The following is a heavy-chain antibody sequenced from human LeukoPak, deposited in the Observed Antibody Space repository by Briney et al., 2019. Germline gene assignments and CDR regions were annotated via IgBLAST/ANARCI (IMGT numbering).Heavy chain of an antibody. Sequence: SETLSLTCTVSGGSIGSYHWSWIRQPPGKGLEWIGYIYHSRFTNYNPSLTSRVTISMDTSKTQFSLKLTSVTAADTAVYYCARILPVNWFDPWGQGTLVTVSS. CDR1: GGSIGSYH. J-gene: IGHJ5*02. V-gene: IGHV4-59*08. D-gene: IGHD1-14*01. CDR3: ARILPVNWFDP. CDR2: IYHSRFT.